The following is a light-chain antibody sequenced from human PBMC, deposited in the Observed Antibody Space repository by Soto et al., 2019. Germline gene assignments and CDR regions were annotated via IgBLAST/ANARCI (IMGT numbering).Light chain of an antibody. Sequence: EIVLTQSPGTLSVSPGERATLSCMASQSVRSNLAWYQQKPGQAPRLLIYRAFTRATGIPARFSGSGFGTDFTLTISSLQSEDFAVYYCQQYNNWPLTFGRGTKVDIK. J-gene: IGKJ4*01. CDR1: QSVRSN. CDR2: RAF. CDR3: QQYNNWPLT. V-gene: IGKV3-15*01.